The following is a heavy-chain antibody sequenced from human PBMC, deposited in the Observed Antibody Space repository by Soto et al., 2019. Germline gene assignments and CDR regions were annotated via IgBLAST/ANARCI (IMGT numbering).Heavy chain of an antibody. CDR1: GYTFTGYY. CDR3: ARDNGYYYDSSGYPGSYYYGMDV. D-gene: IGHD3-22*01. J-gene: IGHJ6*02. V-gene: IGHV1-2*04. CDR2: INPNNGGT. Sequence: ASVKVSCKASGYTFTGYYMHWVRQAPGQGLEWMGWINPNNGGTNYAQKFQGWVTMTRDTSISTAYMELSRLRSDDTAVYYCARDNGYYYDSSGYPGSYYYGMDVWGQGTTVTVSS.